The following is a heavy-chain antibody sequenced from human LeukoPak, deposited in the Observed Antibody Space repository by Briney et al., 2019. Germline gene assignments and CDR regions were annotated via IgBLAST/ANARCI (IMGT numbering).Heavy chain of an antibody. CDR2: INPNSGGT. Sequence: ASVKVSCKASGYTFTGYYMHWVRQAPGQGLEWMGWINPNSGGTNYAQKFQGRVTMTRDTSISTAYMELGRLRSDDTAVYYCARDRCSGGSCYLDYWGQGTLVTVSS. J-gene: IGHJ4*02. V-gene: IGHV1-2*02. CDR1: GYTFTGYY. D-gene: IGHD2-15*01. CDR3: ARDRCSGGSCYLDY.